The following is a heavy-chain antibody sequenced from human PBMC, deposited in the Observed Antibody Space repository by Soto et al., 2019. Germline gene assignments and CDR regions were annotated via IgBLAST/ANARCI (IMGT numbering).Heavy chain of an antibody. Sequence: QVQLVQSGAEVKKPGSSVKVSCKASGGTFSSYAISWVRQAPRQGLEWMGGIIPIFGTANYAQKFQGRVTITADESTSTAYMELSGLRSEDTAVYYCARGTGLDIVVGTDVWGQGTTVTVSS. CDR1: GGTFSSYA. CDR2: IIPIFGTA. CDR3: ARGTGLDIVVGTDV. D-gene: IGHD2-15*01. J-gene: IGHJ6*02. V-gene: IGHV1-69*01.